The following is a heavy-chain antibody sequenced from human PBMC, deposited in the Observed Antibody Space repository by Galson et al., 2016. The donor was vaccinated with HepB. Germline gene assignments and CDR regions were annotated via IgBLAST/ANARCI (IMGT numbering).Heavy chain of an antibody. V-gene: IGHV3-53*01. CDR2: LYSDGRT. D-gene: IGHD3-3*01. CDR3: AASQFLEWSLEI. CDR1: GFTVSDNY. Sequence: SLRLSCAAAGFTVSDNYMSWVRQAPGKGLEWVSFLYSDGRTYYEDSVKGRFTISRDNSKNTLYLQMNSLRADDTAVYYCAASQFLEWSLEIWGQGTTVTVSS. J-gene: IGHJ6*02.